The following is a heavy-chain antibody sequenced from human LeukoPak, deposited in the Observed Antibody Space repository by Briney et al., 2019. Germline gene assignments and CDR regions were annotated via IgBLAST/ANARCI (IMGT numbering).Heavy chain of an antibody. CDR1: GFTFSSYA. CDR3: ARGRGPIRAAAYFDY. J-gene: IGHJ4*02. D-gene: IGHD6-13*01. CDR2: ISYDGSNK. V-gene: IGHV3-30-3*01. Sequence: PGGSLRLSCAASGFTFSSYAMHWVRQAPGKGLEWVAVISYDGSNKYYADSVKGRFTISRDNSKNTLYLQMNSLRAEDTAVYYCARGRGPIRAAAYFDYWGQGTLVTVSS.